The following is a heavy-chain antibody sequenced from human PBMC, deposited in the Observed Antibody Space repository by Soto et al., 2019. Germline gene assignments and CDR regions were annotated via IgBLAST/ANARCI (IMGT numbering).Heavy chain of an antibody. J-gene: IGHJ6*02. D-gene: IGHD1-26*01. CDR2: INPSGGYT. CDR1: GYTFTSYH. Sequence: ASVKVSCKASGYTFTSYHSHWVRQAPGHGLEWMGLINPSGGYTNYAQKFQGRVTMTRDTSTSTVYMELSSLRSEDTAVYYCARGCGRGNCYYGMDVWGQGTTVT. CDR3: ARGCGRGNCYYGMDV. V-gene: IGHV1-46*01.